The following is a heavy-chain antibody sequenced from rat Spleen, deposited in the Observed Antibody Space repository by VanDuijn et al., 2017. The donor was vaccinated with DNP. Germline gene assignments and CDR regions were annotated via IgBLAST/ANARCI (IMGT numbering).Heavy chain of an antibody. CDR1: GFTFSDYY. CDR3: ARHVLPLRVWDY. CDR2: ISYDGGTT. V-gene: IGHV5-22*01. D-gene: IGHD1-4*01. J-gene: IGHJ2*01. Sequence: EVQLVESGGGLVQPGRSLKLSCAASGFTFSDYYMAWVRQAPTKGLEWVAYISYDGGTTYYGDSVKGRFTISRDIANSTLYLQMNSLRSEDMATYYCARHVLPLRVWDYWGQGVMVTVSS.